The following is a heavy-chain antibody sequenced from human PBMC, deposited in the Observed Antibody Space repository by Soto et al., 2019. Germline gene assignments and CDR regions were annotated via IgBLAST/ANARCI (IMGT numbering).Heavy chain of an antibody. Sequence: QVQLVQSGAEVKKPGASVKVSCKASGYTFTRYGISWVRQAPGQGLEWMGWINLNNGKTDYQRRLQGRVTMTTDTYTTTVYMELRNLRPDDTAMYYCARDPPGVYQFDYWGQGTLVTVSS. CDR1: GYTFTRYG. V-gene: IGHV1-18*04. CDR2: INLNNGKT. D-gene: IGHD6-13*01. J-gene: IGHJ4*02. CDR3: ARDPPGVYQFDY.